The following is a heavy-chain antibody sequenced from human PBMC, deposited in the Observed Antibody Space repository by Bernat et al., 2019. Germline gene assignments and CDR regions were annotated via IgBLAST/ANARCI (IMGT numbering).Heavy chain of an antibody. CDR3: ARTWNYDAFDI. CDR1: GFTFSSYE. J-gene: IGHJ3*02. Sequence: EVQLVESGGGLVQPGGSLRLSCAASGFTFSSYEMNWVRQAPGKGLEWVSYISSSGSTIYYADSVKGRFTISRDNAKNSLYLQMNRLRAEDTAVYYCARTWNYDAFDIWGQGTMVTVSS. CDR2: ISSSGSTI. D-gene: IGHD1-7*01. V-gene: IGHV3-48*03.